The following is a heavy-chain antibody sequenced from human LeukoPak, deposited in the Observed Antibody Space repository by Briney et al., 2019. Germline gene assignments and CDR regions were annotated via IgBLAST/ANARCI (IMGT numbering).Heavy chain of an antibody. D-gene: IGHD3-22*01. CDR2: INHRGST. J-gene: IGHJ6*03. Sequence: SETLSLTCAVYGGSFSGYYWSWIRQPPGQGLEWIGEINHRGSTNYNPSLKSRVTISVDTSKNQFSLRLSSVTAADTAAYYCARGLIYYDSTYYMDVWGKGTTVTVSS. V-gene: IGHV4-34*01. CDR3: ARGLIYYDSTYYMDV. CDR1: GGSFSGYY.